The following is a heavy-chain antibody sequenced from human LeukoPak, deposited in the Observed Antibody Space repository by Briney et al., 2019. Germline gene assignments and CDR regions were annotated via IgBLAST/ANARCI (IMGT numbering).Heavy chain of an antibody. CDR2: IYYSGST. J-gene: IGHJ4*02. D-gene: IGHD2/OR15-2a*01. V-gene: IGHV4-4*02. CDR3: ARVGPLSDY. CDR1: GGSISSSDW. Sequence: SGTLSLTCEVSGGSISSSDWWSWVRQPPGKGLEWIGSIYYSGSTYYNPSLKSRVTISVDTSKNQFSLKLSSVTAADTAVYYCARVGPLSDYWGQGTLVTVSS.